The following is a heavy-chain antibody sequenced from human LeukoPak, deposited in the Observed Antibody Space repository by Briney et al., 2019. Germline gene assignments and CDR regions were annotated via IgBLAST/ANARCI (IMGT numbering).Heavy chain of an antibody. CDR2: IYHSGST. D-gene: IGHD4-17*01. V-gene: IGHV4-4*02. CDR3: AWGVTNTLYYYYGMDV. Sequence: PSETLSLTCAVSGGSISSSNWWSWVRQPPGKGLEWIGEIYHSGSTNYNPSLKSRVTISVDRSKNQFSLKLSSVTAADTAVYYCAWGVTNTLYYYYGMDVWGQGTTVTVSS. J-gene: IGHJ6*02. CDR1: GGSISSSNW.